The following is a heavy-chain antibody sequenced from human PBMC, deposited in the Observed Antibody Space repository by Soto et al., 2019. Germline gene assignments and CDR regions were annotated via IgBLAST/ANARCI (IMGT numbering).Heavy chain of an antibody. V-gene: IGHV1-69*01. CDR1: GGTSKTYS. CDR3: TFGLDYANSWIWFDP. CDR2: IIPVYRST. J-gene: IGHJ5*02. Sequence: QVQLVQSGAEVKKPGSSVKVSCKASGGTSKTYSISWVRQAPGQGLEWMGGIIPVYRSTYYTQKFQGRVTITADESTSTAYMELSSLRSEDTAVYYCTFGLDYANSWIWFDPWGQGTLVTVSS. D-gene: IGHD3-22*01.